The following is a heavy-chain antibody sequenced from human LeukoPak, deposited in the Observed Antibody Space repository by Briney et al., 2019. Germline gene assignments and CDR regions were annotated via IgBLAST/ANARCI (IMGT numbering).Heavy chain of an antibody. CDR1: GGSISSSSYY. Sequence: SETLSLTCTVSGGSISSSSYYWGWIRQPPGKGLEWIGSIYYSGSTYYNPSLKSRVTISVDTSKNQFSLKLSSVTAADTAVYYCARTTVVTPGSYYYYYMDVWGKGTTVTISS. V-gene: IGHV4-39*01. CDR3: ARTTVVTPGSYYYYYMDV. D-gene: IGHD4-23*01. CDR2: IYYSGST. J-gene: IGHJ6*03.